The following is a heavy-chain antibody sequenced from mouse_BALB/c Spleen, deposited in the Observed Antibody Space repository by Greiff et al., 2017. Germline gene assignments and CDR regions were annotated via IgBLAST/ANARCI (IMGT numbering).Heavy chain of an antibody. Sequence: EVKLMESGPELVKPGASVKVSCKASGYAFTSYNMYWVKQSHGKSLEWIGYIDPYNGGTSYNQKFKGKATLTVDKSSSTAYMHLNSLTSEDSAVYYCARGAYGYRGYFDYWGQGTTLTVSS. CDR1: GYAFTSYN. CDR3: ARGAYGYRGYFDY. V-gene: IGHV1S135*01. D-gene: IGHD1-2*01. J-gene: IGHJ2*01. CDR2: IDPYNGGT.